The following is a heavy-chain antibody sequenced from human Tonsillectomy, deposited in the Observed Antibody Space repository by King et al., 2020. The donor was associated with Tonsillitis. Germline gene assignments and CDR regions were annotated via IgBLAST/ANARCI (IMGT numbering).Heavy chain of an antibody. CDR1: GDSFSSYY. CDR3: ARDLYVGYP. V-gene: IGHV4-4*07. Sequence: VQLQESGPGLVKPSETLSLTCSVYGDSFSSYYWSWIRQPAGKGLVWIGRLHTSGSTHYHPSLKSRVSMSVDMSKNQFSLKLTSVTAADTAVYYCARDLYVGYPWGQGTLVTVSS. CDR2: LHTSGST. D-gene: IGHD2-15*01. J-gene: IGHJ5*02.